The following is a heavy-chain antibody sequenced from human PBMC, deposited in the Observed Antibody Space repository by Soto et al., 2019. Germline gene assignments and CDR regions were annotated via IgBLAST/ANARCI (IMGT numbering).Heavy chain of an antibody. CDR3: ASSSWVYYYYYMDV. CDR1: GGSISSYY. CDR2: IYYSGST. J-gene: IGHJ6*03. D-gene: IGHD6-13*01. V-gene: IGHV4-59*01. Sequence: LSLTCTVSGGSISSYYWSWIRQPPGKGLEWIGYIYYSGSTNYNPSLKSRVTISVDTSKNQFSLKLSSVTAADTAVYYCASSSWVYYYYYMDVWGKGTTVTVSS.